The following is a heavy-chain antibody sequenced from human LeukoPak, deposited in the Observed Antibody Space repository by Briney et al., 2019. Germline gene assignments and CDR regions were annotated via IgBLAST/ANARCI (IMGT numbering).Heavy chain of an antibody. J-gene: IGHJ4*02. V-gene: IGHV3-30*18. CDR2: ISYDGSNK. CDR1: GFTFSSCG. D-gene: IGHD1-26*01. CDR3: AKEGGWEPSYFDY. Sequence: PGGSLRLSCAASGFTFSSCGMHWVRQAPGKGLEWVAVISYDGSNKYYADSVKGRFTISRDNSKNTLYLQMNSLRAEDTAVYYCAKEGGWEPSYFDYWGQGTLVTVSS.